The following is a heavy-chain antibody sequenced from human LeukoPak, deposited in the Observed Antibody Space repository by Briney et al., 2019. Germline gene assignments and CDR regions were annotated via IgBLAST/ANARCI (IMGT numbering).Heavy chain of an antibody. CDR3: AKERGGGGYSYGQYYFDY. CDR1: GFTFSSYG. V-gene: IGHV3-33*06. J-gene: IGHJ4*02. CDR2: IWYDGSNK. Sequence: GGSLRLSCAASGFTFSSYGMHWVRQAPGKGLEWVAVIWYDGSNKYYADSVKGRFTISRDNSKNTLYLQMNSLRGEDTAVYYCAKERGGGGYSYGQYYFDYWGQGTLVTVSS. D-gene: IGHD5-18*01.